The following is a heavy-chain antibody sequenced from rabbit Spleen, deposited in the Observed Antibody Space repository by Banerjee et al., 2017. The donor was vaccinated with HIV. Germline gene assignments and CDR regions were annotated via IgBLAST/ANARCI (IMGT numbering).Heavy chain of an antibody. CDR3: ARSDDNSNNVYNL. Sequence: QSLEESGGDLVKPGASLTLTCTASGFSFSSSYWICWVRQAPGKGLEWIACIYAGSGGTDYASWAKGRFTVSKTSSTTVTLQLNSLTAADTATYFCARSDDNSNNVYNLWGPGTLVTVS. CDR2: IYAGSGGT. D-gene: IGHD1-1*01. CDR1: GFSFSSSYW. J-gene: IGHJ4*01. V-gene: IGHV1S40*01.